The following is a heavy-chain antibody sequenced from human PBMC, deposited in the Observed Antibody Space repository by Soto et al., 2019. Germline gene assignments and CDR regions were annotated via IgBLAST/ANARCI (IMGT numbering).Heavy chain of an antibody. V-gene: IGHV4-61*08. D-gene: IGHD3-16*01. CDR2: IYSSGST. J-gene: IGHJ5*02. CDR3: AGIPVGTYMINWLDP. CDR1: PGCLSSGGYY. Sequence: SLRRPCTWTLCPGCLSSGGYYWSCIRQPPGNGLKWLGYIYSSGSTTYNPSLKSRGSISLDTSKNQFSLRLTSVTAADSAVYYCAGIPVGTYMINWLDPWRQGPLEIVCS.